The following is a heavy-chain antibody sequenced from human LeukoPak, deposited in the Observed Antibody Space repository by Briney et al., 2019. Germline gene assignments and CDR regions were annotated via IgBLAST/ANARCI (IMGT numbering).Heavy chain of an antibody. CDR3: TRDQMIY. Sequence: PGGSLRLSCTASEFTVSRNYMLWVRQAPGKGLEWVSLIFSNGDTHYADSVKGRFTISRDTSKNTVSLQMNSLRVEDTAMYYCTRDQMIYWGQGTLVTVSS. J-gene: IGHJ4*02. V-gene: IGHV3-53*01. CDR1: EFTVSRNY. CDR2: IFSNGDT. D-gene: IGHD3-16*01.